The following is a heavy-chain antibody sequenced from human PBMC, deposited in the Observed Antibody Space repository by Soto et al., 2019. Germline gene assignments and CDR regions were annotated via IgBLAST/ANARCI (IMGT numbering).Heavy chain of an antibody. CDR1: GFTFSSYA. Sequence: PXGSLSLSCSASGFTFSSYAMHGVGQAPGKGLEYVSAISSNGGSTYYADSVKGRFTISRDNSKNTLYLQMSSLRAEDTAVYYCIVVTADIPLYNWFDPWGQGTLVTVSS. V-gene: IGHV3-64D*06. CDR3: IVVTADIPLYNWFDP. CDR2: ISSNGGST. D-gene: IGHD2-2*01. J-gene: IGHJ5*02.